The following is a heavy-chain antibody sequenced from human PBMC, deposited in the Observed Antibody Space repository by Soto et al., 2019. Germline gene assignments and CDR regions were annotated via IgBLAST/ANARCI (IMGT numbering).Heavy chain of an antibody. D-gene: IGHD5-18*01. V-gene: IGHV3-48*02. CDR1: GFTFSSYS. CDR2: ISSSSRTT. J-gene: IGHJ6*02. Sequence: EVQLVESGGGLVQPGGSLRLSCAASGFTFSSYSMNWVRQAPGKGLEWVSYISSSSRTTYYADSVKGRFTISRDNAKNSLYLQMNSMRDEDTAVYYCATGCVDTAMEHRIGMGVWGQGTTVTVSS. CDR3: ATGCVDTAMEHRIGMGV.